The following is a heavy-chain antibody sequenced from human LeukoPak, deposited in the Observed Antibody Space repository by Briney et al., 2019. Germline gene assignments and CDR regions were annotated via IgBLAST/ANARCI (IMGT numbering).Heavy chain of an antibody. J-gene: IGHJ4*02. CDR1: GFTFSSYS. V-gene: IGHV3-21*01. D-gene: IGHD4-17*01. CDR2: ISSSTSFI. Sequence: GSLRLSCAASGFTFSSYSMNWIRQAPGKGLEWVSSISSSTSFIYYADSVKGRFTISKDNAKNSLYLQMNSLRAEDTAVYYCARAGGSTVSHSDYWGQGTLVTVSS. CDR3: ARAGGSTVSHSDY.